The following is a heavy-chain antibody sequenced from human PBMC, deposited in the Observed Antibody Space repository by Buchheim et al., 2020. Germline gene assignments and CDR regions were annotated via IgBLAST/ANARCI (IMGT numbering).Heavy chain of an antibody. CDR3: AKGLYCSSTSCYYYYGMDV. CDR2: ISGSGGST. D-gene: IGHD2-2*01. V-gene: IGHV3-23*01. Sequence: EVQLLESGGGLVQPGGSLRLSCAASGFTFSSYAMSWVRQAPGKGLEWVSAISGSGGSTYYADSVKGRFTISRDNSKNTLYLQMNSLRAEDTAVYYCAKGLYCSSTSCYYYYGMDVWGQGTT. J-gene: IGHJ6*02. CDR1: GFTFSSYA.